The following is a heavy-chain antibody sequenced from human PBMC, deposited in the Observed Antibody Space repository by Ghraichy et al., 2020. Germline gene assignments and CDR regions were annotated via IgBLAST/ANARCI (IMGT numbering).Heavy chain of an antibody. CDR2: IYSGGST. Sequence: LSLTCAASGFTISSNYMSWVRQAPGKGLEWVSVIYSGGSTFYADSVKGRFTISRDNSKNTLFLHMNSLRAEDTAVYFCAGFADSYYFDYWGQGTLVTVS. J-gene: IGHJ4*02. CDR1: GFTISSNY. D-gene: IGHD2-21*01. V-gene: IGHV3-53*01. CDR3: AGFADSYYFDY.